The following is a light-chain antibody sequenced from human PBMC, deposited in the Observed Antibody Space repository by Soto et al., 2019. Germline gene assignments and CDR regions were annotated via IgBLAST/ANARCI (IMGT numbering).Light chain of an antibody. CDR3: QQYYSYPFT. V-gene: IGKV1-8*01. CDR1: QPMSSY. Sequence: AIQMTQSPSSLAASTGDRVTITCRASQPMSSYLAWYQLNPGKAPKLLISGASTLQSGVPSRFSGSGSGTDFTLTISRLQSEDFATYYCQQYYSYPFTSGPGTKVDI. CDR2: GAS. J-gene: IGKJ3*01.